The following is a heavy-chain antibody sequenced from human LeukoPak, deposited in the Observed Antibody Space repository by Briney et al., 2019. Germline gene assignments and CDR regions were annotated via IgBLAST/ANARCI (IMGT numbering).Heavy chain of an antibody. CDR2: IYNDGSTT. D-gene: IGHD4-17*01. Sequence: GGSLRLSCAASGFMFSKSWMHWVRQVPGKGPVWVARIYNDGSTTNYADSVKGRFTISRDNAANTLFLQMSSLRAEDTAVYYCAREKDDHGDPGPLDAWGQGDLVTVSS. V-gene: IGHV3-74*01. CDR1: GFMFSKSW. CDR3: AREKDDHGDPGPLDA. J-gene: IGHJ5*02.